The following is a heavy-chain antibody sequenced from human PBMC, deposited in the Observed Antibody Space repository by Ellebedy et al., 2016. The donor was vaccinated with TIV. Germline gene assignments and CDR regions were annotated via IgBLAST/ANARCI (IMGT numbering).Heavy chain of an antibody. CDR2: IRPDGSTA. D-gene: IGHD2-21*01. Sequence: GGSLRLSXATSGFTFSSYAMTWVRQAPGKGLEWVSRIRPDGSTADYADSVRGRFTISRDNAKNALFLQMNSLRAEDTAVYYCAKDIHILVDYWGQGTLVTVSS. V-gene: IGHV3-74*01. CDR3: AKDIHILVDY. CDR1: GFTFSSYA. J-gene: IGHJ4*02.